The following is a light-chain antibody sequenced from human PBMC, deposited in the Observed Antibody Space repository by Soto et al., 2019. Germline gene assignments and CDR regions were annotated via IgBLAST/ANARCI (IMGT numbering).Light chain of an antibody. CDR3: QQYGRSPPIT. CDR2: GAS. V-gene: IGKV3-20*01. Sequence: EIVLTQSPGTLSLSPGERATLSCRASQSVSSSYLAWYQQKPGQAPRLLIYGASSRATGIPDRFSGSGSGTDFTLTISRLEPEDFAVDYCQQYGRSPPITFGQGTRLEIK. J-gene: IGKJ5*01. CDR1: QSVSSSY.